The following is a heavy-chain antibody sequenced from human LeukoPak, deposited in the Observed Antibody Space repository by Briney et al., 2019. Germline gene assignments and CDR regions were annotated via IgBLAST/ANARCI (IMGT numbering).Heavy chain of an antibody. CDR1: GYSISSGYD. J-gene: IGHJ4*02. CDR2: IYHSGST. D-gene: IGHD6-19*01. CDR3: ARVDWSIAVVVDY. V-gene: IGHV4-38-2*02. Sequence: SETLSLTCTVSGYSISSGYDWGWIRQPPGKGLEWIGSIYHSGSTYYNPSLKSRVTISVDTSKNQFSLKLSSVTAADTAVYYCARVDWSIAVVVDYWGQGNLVTVSS.